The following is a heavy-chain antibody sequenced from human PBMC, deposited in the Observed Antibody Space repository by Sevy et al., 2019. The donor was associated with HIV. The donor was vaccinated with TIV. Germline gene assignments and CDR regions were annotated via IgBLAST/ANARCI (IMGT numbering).Heavy chain of an antibody. J-gene: IGHJ4*02. V-gene: IGHV3-23*01. CDR2: ISGSGGTT. CDR1: GFTFSSYA. CDR3: AKDLRGRTVRGEFDY. Sequence: GGSLRLSCAASGFTFSSYAMSWIRQGPGKGLEWASGISGSGGTTYYADSVKGRFTISRDNSKDTLYLQMNSVRAEDTAMYYCAKDLRGRTVRGEFDYWGRGTLVTVSS. D-gene: IGHD3-16*01.